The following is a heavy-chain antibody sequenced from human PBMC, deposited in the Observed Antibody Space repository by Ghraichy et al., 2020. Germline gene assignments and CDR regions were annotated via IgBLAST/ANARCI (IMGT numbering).Heavy chain of an antibody. V-gene: IGHV3-21*01. CDR2: ISSSSSYI. D-gene: IGHD2-2*01. Sequence: GGSLRLSCAASGFTFSSYSMNWVRQAPGKGLEWVSSISSSSSYIYYADSVKGRFTISRDNAKNSLYLQMNSLRAEDMAVYYCARLNAEGFDYWGQGTLVTVSS. J-gene: IGHJ4*02. CDR3: ARLNAEGFDY. CDR1: GFTFSSYS.